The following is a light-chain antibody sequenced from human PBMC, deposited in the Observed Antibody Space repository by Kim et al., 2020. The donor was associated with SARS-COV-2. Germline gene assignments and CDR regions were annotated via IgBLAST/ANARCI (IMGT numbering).Light chain of an antibody. J-gene: IGKJ4*01. CDR2: DAS. Sequence: LSPGERATRSCRASQSVSYYLAWYQQKPGQAPRLLIYDASNRATGIPARFSGSGSGTDFTLTISSLEPEDFAVYYCQHRSNWPKPFGGGTKVDIK. V-gene: IGKV3-11*01. CDR3: QHRSNWPKP. CDR1: QSVSYY.